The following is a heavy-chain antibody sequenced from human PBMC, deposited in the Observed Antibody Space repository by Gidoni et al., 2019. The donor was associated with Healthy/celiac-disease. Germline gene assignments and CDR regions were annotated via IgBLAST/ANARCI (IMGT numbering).Heavy chain of an antibody. CDR1: GGSISSSSYY. CDR3: ARQDHCYGSSGYILIGPVGYFDY. Sequence: LRESGPGLVKPSETLSLTCTVSGGSISSSSYYWGWIRQPPGKGLEWIGRIYYSGSTYYNPSLKSRVTISVDTSKNQFSLKLSSVTAADTAVYYCARQDHCYGSSGYILIGPVGYFDYWGQGTLVTVSS. CDR2: IYYSGST. V-gene: IGHV4-39*01. D-gene: IGHD3-22*01. J-gene: IGHJ4*02.